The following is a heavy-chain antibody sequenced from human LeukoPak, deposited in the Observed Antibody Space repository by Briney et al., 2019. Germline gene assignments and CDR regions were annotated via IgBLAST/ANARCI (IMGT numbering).Heavy chain of an antibody. D-gene: IGHD3-9*01. V-gene: IGHV3-7*01. J-gene: IGHJ4*02. Sequence: GGSLRLSCAASGLTFSRHWMSWVRQAPGKGLEWVANIKPDGSEKYYVDSVRGRFTISRDNSRSSLYLQMNNLGAEDTALYYCARRPPTGYAYLGVFDYWGQGTLVTVSS. CDR2: IKPDGSEK. CDR1: GLTFSRHW. CDR3: ARRPPTGYAYLGVFDY.